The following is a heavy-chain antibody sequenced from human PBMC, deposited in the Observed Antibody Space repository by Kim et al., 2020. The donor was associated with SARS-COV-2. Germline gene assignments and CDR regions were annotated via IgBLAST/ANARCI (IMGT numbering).Heavy chain of an antibody. J-gene: IGHJ4*02. V-gene: IGHV3-7*03. D-gene: IGHD2-15*01. Sequence: GGSLRLSCAASGFTFWSYWMSWVRQAPGKGLEWVAHIKVDGSVKFYADSVKGRTTISRDNAKNSLYLEMDTLRVEDTAVYYCANSIGYAFDYWGQGT. CDR1: GFTFWSYW. CDR2: IKVDGSVK. CDR3: ANSIGYAFDY.